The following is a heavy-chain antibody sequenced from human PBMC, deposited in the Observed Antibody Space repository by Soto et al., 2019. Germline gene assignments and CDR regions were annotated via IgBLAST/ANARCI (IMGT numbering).Heavy chain of an antibody. CDR2: IYFNGNT. CDR1: AASFSKYY. V-gene: IGHV4-59*01. J-gene: IGHJ4*02. CDR3: ASVTFGGIVLAH. Sequence: SETLSLTCTVSAASFSKYYWTWIRQPPGKGLEWIGYIYFNGNTKYNPSHEGRLTISIDTSKKEFSLKLTSVTAADAAVYYCASVTFGGIVLAHWGQGTLVTVSS. D-gene: IGHD3-16*01.